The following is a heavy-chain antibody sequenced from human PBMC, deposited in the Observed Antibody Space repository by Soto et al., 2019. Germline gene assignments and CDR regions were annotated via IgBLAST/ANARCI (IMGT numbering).Heavy chain of an antibody. J-gene: IGHJ6*02. D-gene: IGHD1-1*01. CDR2: ISSSGGNT. CDR1: GFNFNDYA. V-gene: IGHV3-23*01. CDR3: AKNGASSKTWYMWYYAMDV. Sequence: EEQVLESGGGLVQPGGSLRLSCAASGFNFNDYAMTWVRQAPGKGLEWVSGISSSGGNTYYADSVKGRFTITRDNSKNTLSLHMDNRRAEDTAVYFCAKNGASSKTWYMWYYAMDVWGQGTTVTVSS.